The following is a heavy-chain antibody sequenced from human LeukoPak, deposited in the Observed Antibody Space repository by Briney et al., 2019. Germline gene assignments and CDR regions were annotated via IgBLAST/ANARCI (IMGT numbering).Heavy chain of an antibody. CDR3: ARDKTRDSSGYYVPLDY. CDR1: GYVFTSYF. Sequence: SVKVSCNASGYVFTSYFMHWGRHGHGQGLEWMGGIIPIFGTANYSQKFQGRVTITADESTSTDSMELSSLRSEGTDVYICARDKTRDSSGYYVPLDYWGQGALVTVSS. V-gene: IGHV1-69*13. D-gene: IGHD3-22*01. CDR2: IIPIFGTA. J-gene: IGHJ4*02.